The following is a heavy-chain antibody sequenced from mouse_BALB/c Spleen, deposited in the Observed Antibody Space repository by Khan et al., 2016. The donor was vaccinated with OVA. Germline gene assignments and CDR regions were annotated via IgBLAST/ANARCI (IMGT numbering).Heavy chain of an antibody. D-gene: IGHD1-1*01. J-gene: IGHJ3*01. V-gene: IGHV1S136*01. CDR3: AQVGTYYVSFVY. Sequence: VQLQQSGPEVVKPGASVKMSCKASGYTFTSYVMHWVKQKPGQGLEWIGYIYPFSDVTKFNEQFTGKATLTSDNSSSTAYMELSSLTSEESSFYCGAQVGTYYVSFVYWGQGTLVTVSA. CDR1: GYTFTSYV. CDR2: IYPFSDVT.